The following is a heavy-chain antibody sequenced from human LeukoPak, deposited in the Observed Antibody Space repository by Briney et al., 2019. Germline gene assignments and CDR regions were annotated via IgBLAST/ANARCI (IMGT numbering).Heavy chain of an antibody. Sequence: SQTLSLTCAISGDSVSSNSAAWNWIRQSPSRGLEWLGRTYYRSKWYNDYAVSVKSRITTNPDTSKNQFSLQLNSVTPEDTAVYYCARGSVSEYSSSSAYFQHWGQGTLVTVSS. CDR1: GDSVSSNSAA. J-gene: IGHJ1*01. D-gene: IGHD6-6*01. V-gene: IGHV6-1*01. CDR2: TYYRSKWYN. CDR3: ARGSVSEYSSSSAYFQH.